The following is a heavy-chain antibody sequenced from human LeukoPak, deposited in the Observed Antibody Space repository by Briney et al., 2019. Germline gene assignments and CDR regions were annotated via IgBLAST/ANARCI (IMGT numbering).Heavy chain of an antibody. Sequence: EPSETLSLTCAVYGGSFSGYYWSWIRQPPGKGLEWIGYIYYSGSTNYNPSLKSRVTISVDTSKNQFSLKLSSVTAADTAVYYCARSGNSRPLPLDVWGQGTTVTVSS. CDR2: IYYSGST. CDR3: ARSGNSRPLPLDV. CDR1: GGSFSGYY. V-gene: IGHV4-59*01. D-gene: IGHD4-23*01. J-gene: IGHJ6*02.